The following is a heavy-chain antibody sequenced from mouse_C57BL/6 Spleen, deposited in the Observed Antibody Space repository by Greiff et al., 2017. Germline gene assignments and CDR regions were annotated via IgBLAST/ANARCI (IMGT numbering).Heavy chain of an antibody. CDR3: ARGDYDYDGFAY. V-gene: IGHV1-19*01. J-gene: IGHJ3*01. CDR1: GYTFTDYY. D-gene: IGHD2-4*01. CDR2: INPYNGGT. Sequence: EVQLQQSGPVLVKPGASVKMSCKASGYTFTDYYMNWVKQSHGKSLEWIGVINPYNGGTSSNQKFKGKATLTVDKSSSTAYMELNSLTSEDSAVYYCARGDYDYDGFAYWGQGTLVTVSA.